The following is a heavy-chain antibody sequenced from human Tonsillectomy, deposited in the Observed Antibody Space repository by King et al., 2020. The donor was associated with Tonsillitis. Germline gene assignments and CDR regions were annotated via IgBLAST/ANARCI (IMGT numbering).Heavy chain of an antibody. D-gene: IGHD3-22*01. J-gene: IGHJ4*02. V-gene: IGHV3-30*04. CDR1: GFTFSSDA. Sequence: VQLVESGGGVVQPGRSLRLSCAASGFTFSSDAMHWVRQAPVEGLEWVAVISFDGSNKYYADSVKGRFTISRDNSKNTLYLQMNSLRAEDTAVYYCARSIVVADPFDYWGQGTLVTVSS. CDR2: ISFDGSNK. CDR3: ARSIVVADPFDY.